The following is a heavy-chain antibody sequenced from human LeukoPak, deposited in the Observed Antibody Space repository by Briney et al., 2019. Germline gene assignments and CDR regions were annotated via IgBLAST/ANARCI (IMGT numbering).Heavy chain of an antibody. Sequence: ASVKVSCKVSGYTITELSMHWVRQAPGKGLEWMGGFDPEDGETIYAQKFQGRVTMTEDTSTDTAYMELSSLRSEDTAVYYCATARVRWELPINYYYGMDVWGQGTTVTVSS. V-gene: IGHV1-24*01. J-gene: IGHJ6*02. CDR2: FDPEDGET. CDR3: ATARVRWELPINYYYGMDV. CDR1: GYTITELS. D-gene: IGHD1-26*01.